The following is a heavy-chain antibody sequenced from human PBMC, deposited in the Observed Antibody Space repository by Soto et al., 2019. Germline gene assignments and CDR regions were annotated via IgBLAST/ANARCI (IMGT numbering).Heavy chain of an antibody. Sequence: SETLSLTCAVYGGSFSGYYWSWIRQPPGKGLEWIGEINHSGSTNYNPSLKSRVTISVDTSKNQFSLKLSSVTAADTAVYYCARAAFYCSSTSCLAYYYYYYMDVWGKGTTVTVSS. V-gene: IGHV4-34*01. CDR2: INHSGST. D-gene: IGHD2-2*01. J-gene: IGHJ6*03. CDR1: GGSFSGYY. CDR3: ARAAFYCSSTSCLAYYYYYYMDV.